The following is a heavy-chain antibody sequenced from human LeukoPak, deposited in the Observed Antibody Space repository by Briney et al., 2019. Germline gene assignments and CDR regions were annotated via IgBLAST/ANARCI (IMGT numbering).Heavy chain of an antibody. CDR2: ISYDGSKE. J-gene: IGHJ4*02. D-gene: IGHD5-12*01. CDR3: GRRPATIVTDY. V-gene: IGHV3-30*03. Sequence: GGSLRLSCAASGFAFSSSGMNWVRQAPDKGLEWVALISYDGSKEYYADSVKGRFTISRDNSKNMVYLQMNTLRPEDTAVYYCGRRPATIVTDYWGQGTPVTVSS. CDR1: GFAFSSSG.